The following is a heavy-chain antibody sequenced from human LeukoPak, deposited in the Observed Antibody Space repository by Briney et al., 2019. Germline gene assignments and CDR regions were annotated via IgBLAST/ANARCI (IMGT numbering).Heavy chain of an antibody. D-gene: IGHD6-13*01. J-gene: IGHJ4*02. CDR3: ANSAAGYI. CDR1: GFTFSSYS. Sequence: GGSLRLSCAASGFTFSSYSMSWVRQAPGRGLEWVSGISGSGGSTYYADSVKGRFTISRDNSKNTLYLQMNSLRVEDTADYYCANSAAGYIGGQGTLVTVSS. CDR2: ISGSGGST. V-gene: IGHV3-23*01.